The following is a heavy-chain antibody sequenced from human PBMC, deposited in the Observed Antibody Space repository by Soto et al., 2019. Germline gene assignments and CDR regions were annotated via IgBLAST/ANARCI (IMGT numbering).Heavy chain of an antibody. J-gene: IGHJ6*02. CDR3: ARVSSRFWSGYRTHYYGMDV. Sequence: GGSLRLSCAASGFTFSSYAMHWVRQAPGKGLEWVAVISYDGSNKYYADSVKGRFTISRDNSKNTLYLQMNSLRAEDTAVYYCARVSSRFWSGYRTHYYGMDVWGQGTTVTVSS. D-gene: IGHD3-3*01. CDR2: ISYDGSNK. V-gene: IGHV3-30-3*01. CDR1: GFTFSSYA.